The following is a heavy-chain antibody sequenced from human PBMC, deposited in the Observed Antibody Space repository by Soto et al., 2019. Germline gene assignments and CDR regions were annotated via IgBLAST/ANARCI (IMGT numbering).Heavy chain of an antibody. CDR3: VRSGYSSGWHTRDLNWFDP. J-gene: IGHJ5*02. D-gene: IGHD6-19*01. CDR2: IYYSGST. V-gene: IGHV4-39*01. CDR1: GGSISSSSYY. Sequence: QLQLQESGPGLVKPSETLSLTCTVSGGSISSSSYYWGWIRQPPGQGLEWIANIYYSGSTYYNPSLKSRVTISVDTSKDQFSLKLNSATAADTAVYYCVRSGYSSGWHTRDLNWFDPWGQGALVTVSS.